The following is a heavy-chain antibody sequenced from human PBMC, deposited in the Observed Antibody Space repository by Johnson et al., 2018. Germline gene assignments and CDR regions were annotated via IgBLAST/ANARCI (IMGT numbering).Heavy chain of an antibody. CDR2: IRSKAYGGTT. Sequence: VQLVESGGGLVQPGRSLRLSCTASGFTFGDYAMSWFRQAPGKGLEWVGFIRSKAYGGTTEDAASVKGRFTIPGDDSKSIAHLQMNSLKTEDKAVYYCTREGSDMITFGGVIADDAFDIWGQGTMVTVSS. CDR3: TREGSDMITFGGVIADDAFDI. CDR1: GFTFGDYA. J-gene: IGHJ3*02. V-gene: IGHV3-49*03. D-gene: IGHD3-16*02.